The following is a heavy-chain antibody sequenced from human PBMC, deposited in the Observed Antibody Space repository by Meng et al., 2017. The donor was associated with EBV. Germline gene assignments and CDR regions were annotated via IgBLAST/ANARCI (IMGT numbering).Heavy chain of an antibody. CDR3: TRMSSPLDY. Sequence: EVHSVESGGGLVQPRVALNLTLSAFGFTFSGSAMHWVRQASGKGLEWVGRIRSKAKSYATAYAASVKGRFTISRDDSKNTAYLQMNSLKTEDTAVYYCTRMSSPLDYWGQGTLVTVSS. CDR1: GFTFSGSA. CDR2: IRSKAKSYAT. J-gene: IGHJ4*02. V-gene: IGHV3-73*02. D-gene: IGHD2-2*01.